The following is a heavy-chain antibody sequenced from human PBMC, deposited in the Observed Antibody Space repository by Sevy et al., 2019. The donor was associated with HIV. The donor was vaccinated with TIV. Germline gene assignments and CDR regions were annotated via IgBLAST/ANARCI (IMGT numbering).Heavy chain of an antibody. CDR1: GFTFSSYG. D-gene: IGHD4-17*01. CDR3: ARERATVTTGTVTDLKTDYYYYGMDV. V-gene: IGHV3-33*01. Sequence: GGSLRLSCAASGFTFSSYGMHWVRQAPGKGLEWVAVIWYDGSNKYYADSVKGRFTISRDNSKNTLYLQMNSLRAEDTAVYYCARERATVTTGTVTDLKTDYYYYGMDVWGQGTAVTVSS. J-gene: IGHJ6*02. CDR2: IWYDGSNK.